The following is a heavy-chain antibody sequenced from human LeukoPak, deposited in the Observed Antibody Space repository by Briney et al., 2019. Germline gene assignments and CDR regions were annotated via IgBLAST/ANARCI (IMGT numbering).Heavy chain of an antibody. V-gene: IGHV5-51*01. J-gene: IGHJ3*02. Sequence: GESLKISCKGSGYSFTSYGIGWVRQMPGKGLEWMGIIYPGDSDTRYSPSFQGQVTISADKSISTAYLQWSSLKASDTAMYYCARAYYYDSSGRKIDAFDIWGQGTMVTVSS. CDR3: ARAYYYDSSGRKIDAFDI. CDR2: IYPGDSDT. D-gene: IGHD3-22*01. CDR1: GYSFTSYG.